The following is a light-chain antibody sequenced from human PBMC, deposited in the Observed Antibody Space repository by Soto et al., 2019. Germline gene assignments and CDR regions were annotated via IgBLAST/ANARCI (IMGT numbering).Light chain of an antibody. Sequence: EIVLTQSPATLSLSPGERATLSCRASQSVSSYLAWYQQKPGQAPRLLIYDASNRATGTPARFSGSGSRTDFTLTISSLEPEDFAVYYCQQRSNWLFTFGPGTKVDIK. CDR1: QSVSSY. CDR2: DAS. V-gene: IGKV3-11*01. CDR3: QQRSNWLFT. J-gene: IGKJ3*01.